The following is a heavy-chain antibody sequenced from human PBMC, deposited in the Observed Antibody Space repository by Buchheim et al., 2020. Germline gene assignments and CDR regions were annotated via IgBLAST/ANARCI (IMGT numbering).Heavy chain of an antibody. CDR3: ARLSDSSWYVYFDY. J-gene: IGHJ4*02. Sequence: QLQLQESGPGLVKPSETLSLTCTVSGGSISSSSYYWGWIRQPPGKGLEWIGSIYYSGSTYYNPSLKSRVTITVDTSKNQFSLKLSSVTAADTAVYYCARLSDSSWYVYFDYWGQGTL. D-gene: IGHD6-13*01. CDR2: IYYSGST. V-gene: IGHV4-39*01. CDR1: GGSISSSSYY.